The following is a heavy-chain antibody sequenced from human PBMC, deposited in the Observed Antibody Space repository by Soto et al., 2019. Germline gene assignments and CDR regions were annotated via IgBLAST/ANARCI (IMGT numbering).Heavy chain of an antibody. CDR3: ARETDGDHYYFDY. CDR1: GFTFSSYG. Sequence: QVQLVESGGGVVQPGRSLRLSCAASGFTFSSYGMHWVRQAPGKGLEWVAVIWYDGSNKYYADSVKGRFTISRDNSKNTLYLHINSLRAEDTAVYYCARETDGDHYYFDYWGQGTLVTVSS. J-gene: IGHJ4*02. D-gene: IGHD4-17*01. CDR2: IWYDGSNK. V-gene: IGHV3-33*01.